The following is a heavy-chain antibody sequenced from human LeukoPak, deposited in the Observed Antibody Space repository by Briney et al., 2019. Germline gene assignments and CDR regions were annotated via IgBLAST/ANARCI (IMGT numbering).Heavy chain of an antibody. Sequence: GESLQISCKGSGYHFTSYWIGWVRPLPGKGLEWMGIIYPGDSDTRYSPSFQGQVTISADKSISTAYLQWSSLKASDTAMYYCARRDDCSSTSCYGDAFDIWGQGTMVTVSS. V-gene: IGHV5-51*01. D-gene: IGHD2-2*01. CDR1: GYHFTSYW. CDR3: ARRDDCSSTSCYGDAFDI. CDR2: IYPGDSDT. J-gene: IGHJ3*02.